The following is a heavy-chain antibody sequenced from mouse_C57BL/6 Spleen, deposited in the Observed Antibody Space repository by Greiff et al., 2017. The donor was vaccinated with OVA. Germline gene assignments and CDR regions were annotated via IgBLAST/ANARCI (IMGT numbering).Heavy chain of an antibody. CDR3: ARGITTVVAPFAY. D-gene: IGHD1-1*01. V-gene: IGHV1-55*01. Sequence: QVQLQQPGAELVKPGASVKMSCKASGYTFTSYWITRVKQRPGQGLEWIGDIYPGSGSTNYNEKFKSKATLTVDTSSSTAYMQLSSLTSEDSAVYYCARGITTVVAPFAYWGQGTLVTVSA. J-gene: IGHJ3*01. CDR2: IYPGSGST. CDR1: GYTFTSYW.